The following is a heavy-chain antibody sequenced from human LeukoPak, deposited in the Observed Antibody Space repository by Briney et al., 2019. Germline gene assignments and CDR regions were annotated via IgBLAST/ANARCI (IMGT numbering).Heavy chain of an antibody. CDR2: IWYDGSNK. J-gene: IGHJ4*02. D-gene: IGHD3-10*01. Sequence: PGRSLRLSCAASGFTFSSYGMHWVRQVPGKGLEWVAVIWYDGSNKYYADSVKGRFTISRDNSKNTLYLQMNSLRAEDTAVYYCARDVGYWFGELLGSIDYWGQGTLVTVSS. CDR3: ARDVGYWFGELLGSIDY. V-gene: IGHV3-33*01. CDR1: GFTFSSYG.